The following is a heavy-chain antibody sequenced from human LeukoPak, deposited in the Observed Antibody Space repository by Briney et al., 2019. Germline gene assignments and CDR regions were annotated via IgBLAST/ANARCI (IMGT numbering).Heavy chain of an antibody. V-gene: IGHV3-30-3*01. D-gene: IGHD4-23*01. CDR2: ISYDGSNK. J-gene: IGHJ4*02. CDR3: VSASGGNPGGFDY. Sequence: GRSLRLSCAASGFTFSSYAMHWVRQAPGKGLEWVAVISYDGSNKYYADSVKGRFTISRDNSKNTLYLQMNSLRAEDTAVYYCVSASGGNPGGFDYWGQGTLVTVSS. CDR1: GFTFSSYA.